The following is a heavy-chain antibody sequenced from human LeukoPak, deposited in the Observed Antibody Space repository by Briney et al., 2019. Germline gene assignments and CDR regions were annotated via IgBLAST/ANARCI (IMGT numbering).Heavy chain of an antibody. Sequence: PGGSLRLSCAASGFTFSSYSMNWVRQAPGKGLEWVSSISSSSSYIYYTDSVKGRFTISRDNAKNSLYLQMNSLRAEDTAAYYCARDRGFSPYYMDVWGKGTTVTVSS. CDR3: ARDRGFSPYYMDV. CDR1: GFTFSSYS. CDR2: ISSSSSYI. D-gene: IGHD3-10*01. J-gene: IGHJ6*03. V-gene: IGHV3-21*01.